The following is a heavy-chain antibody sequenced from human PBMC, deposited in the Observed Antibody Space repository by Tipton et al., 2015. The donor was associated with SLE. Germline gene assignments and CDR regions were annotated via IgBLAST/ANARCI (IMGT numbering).Heavy chain of an antibody. CDR3: ARGNYDFRGRTFDI. CDR2: IYSSGGT. J-gene: IGHJ3*02. V-gene: IGHV4-4*08. Sequence: TLSLTCSVSGGSINNYYLNWIRQTQGKGLEWIGCIYSSGGTDYNPSLTSRLTISVETSKNQFSLKLTSVTAADTAVYYCARGNYDFRGRTFDIWGQGTMVTVSS. D-gene: IGHD3-3*01. CDR1: GGSINNYY.